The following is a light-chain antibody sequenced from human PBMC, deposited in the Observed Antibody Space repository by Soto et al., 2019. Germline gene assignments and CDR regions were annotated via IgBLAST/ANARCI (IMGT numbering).Light chain of an antibody. Sequence: DIRVTPSPNTLSASVGYRVTITWRASQTITTWMAWYQQKPGKAPKLLVYDASTLQSGVATRFSGSGAGTEFTLIISGLQSEDSATYYWQQYTNTNIPWMFVQGTQFKIK. CDR2: DAS. CDR3: QQYTNTNIPWM. V-gene: IGKV1-5*01. J-gene: IGKJ1*01. CDR1: QTITTW.